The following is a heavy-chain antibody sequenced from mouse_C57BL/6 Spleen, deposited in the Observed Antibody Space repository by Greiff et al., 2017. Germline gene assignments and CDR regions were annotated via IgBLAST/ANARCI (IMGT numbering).Heavy chain of an antibody. CDR2: IRSKGSNYAT. Sequence: EVQVVESGGGLVQPKGSLKLSCAASGFTFNTYAMHWVRQAPGKGLEWVARIRSKGSNYATYYADSVKDRITISRDDAQSMLDLQMHNLKTDDTAMYYCVREEETWFAYWGQGTLVTVTA. CDR3: VREEETWFAY. CDR1: GFTFNTYA. V-gene: IGHV10-3*01. J-gene: IGHJ3*01.